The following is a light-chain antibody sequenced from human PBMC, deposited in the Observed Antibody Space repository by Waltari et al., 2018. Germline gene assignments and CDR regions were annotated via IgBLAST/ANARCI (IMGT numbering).Light chain of an antibody. CDR2: LNSDGSH. CDR3: QTWGTGIQV. V-gene: IGLV4-69*01. CDR1: SGHSSYA. Sequence: QLVLTQSPSASVSLGASVKLTCTLSSGHSSYAIAWHQQQPEKGPRYLMKLNSDGSHSKGDGSPDRFSGSSSGAERYLTISSLQSEDEADYYCQTWGTGIQVFGGGTKLTVL. J-gene: IGLJ2*01.